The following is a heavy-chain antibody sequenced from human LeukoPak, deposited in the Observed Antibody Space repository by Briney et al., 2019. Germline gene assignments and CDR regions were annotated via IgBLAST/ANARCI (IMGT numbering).Heavy chain of an antibody. CDR1: GYTFTYYY. CDR2: INPDSGVT. CDR3: ARDGTFDI. D-gene: IGHD2-15*01. J-gene: IGHJ3*02. Sequence: ASVTVSFKSSGYTFTYYYMHWVRQAPGQGLEWMGWINPDSGVTNYPQKFQGRVTMTRDTSSSTAYMELIRLRSDDTAVYYCARDGTFDIWGQGTMVTVSS. V-gene: IGHV1-2*02.